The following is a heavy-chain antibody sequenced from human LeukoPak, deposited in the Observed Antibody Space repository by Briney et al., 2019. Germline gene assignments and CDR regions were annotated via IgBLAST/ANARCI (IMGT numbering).Heavy chain of an antibody. D-gene: IGHD4-23*01. CDR3: ARGTVVTPSFDY. V-gene: IGHV4-39*07. J-gene: IGHJ4*02. CDR1: GGSISSSSYY. CDR2: IYYSGST. Sequence: SETLSLTCTVSGGSISSSSYYWGWIRQPPGKGLEWIGRIYYSGSTYYNPSLKSRVTISVDTSKNQFSLKLSSVTAADTGVYYCARGTVVTPSFDYWGQGTLVTVSS.